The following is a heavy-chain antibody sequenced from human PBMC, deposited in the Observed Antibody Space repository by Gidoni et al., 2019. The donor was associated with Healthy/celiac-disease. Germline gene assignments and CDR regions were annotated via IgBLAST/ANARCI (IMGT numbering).Heavy chain of an antibody. V-gene: IGHV1-2*07. J-gene: IGHJ6*02. D-gene: IGHD2-15*01. Sequence: QVQLVQSGAEVKKPGASVKVSCKASGYTFTGYYMHWVRPAPGQGLEWMGWINPNIGGTNYAHKFQGRVTMTRDTSISTAYMELSRLRSDDTAVYYCARDNGYCSGGSCYSGYYYYGMDVWGQGTTVTVSS. CDR2: INPNIGGT. CDR1: GYTFTGYY. CDR3: ARDNGYCSGGSCYSGYYYYGMDV.